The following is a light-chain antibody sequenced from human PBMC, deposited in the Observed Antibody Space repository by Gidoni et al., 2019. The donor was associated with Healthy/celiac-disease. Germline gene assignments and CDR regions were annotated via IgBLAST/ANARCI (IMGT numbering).Light chain of an antibody. Sequence: EIVLTQSPATLSLSPGERDTLSCRASQSVSSYLAWYQQKPGQAPRLLIYDASSGSGTDFTLTISSLEPEDFAVYYCQQRSNWLLTFGGGTKVEIK. CDR3: QQRSNWLLT. J-gene: IGKJ4*01. V-gene: IGKV3-11*01. CDR1: QSVSSY. CDR2: DAS.